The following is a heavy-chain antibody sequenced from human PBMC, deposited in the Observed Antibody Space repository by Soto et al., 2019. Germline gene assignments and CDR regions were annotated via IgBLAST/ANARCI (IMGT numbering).Heavy chain of an antibody. CDR2: ISGSGGST. J-gene: IGHJ6*02. D-gene: IGHD6-13*01. CDR3: AKDHSSSWQYYYYYGMDV. V-gene: IGHV3-23*01. CDR1: GFTFSSYA. Sequence: PVGSLRLSCAASGFTFSSYAMSWVRQAPGKGLEWVSAISGSGGSTYYADSVKGRFTISRDNSKNTLYLQMNSLRAEDTAVYYCAKDHSSSWQYYYYYGMDVWGQGTTVTVSS.